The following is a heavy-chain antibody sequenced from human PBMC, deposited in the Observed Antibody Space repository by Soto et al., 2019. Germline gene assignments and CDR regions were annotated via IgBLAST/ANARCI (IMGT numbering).Heavy chain of an antibody. J-gene: IGHJ4*02. CDR1: GFSFSNYA. Sequence: GGSLRLSCAASGFSFSNYAMSWVRQAPDKGLEWVSGISAGGGRTHYADSVRGRFTISRDNSKNTLYLQMDSLRAEDTAVYYCAKVKAPYYYDSSGYYYDYWGQGTLVTVSS. D-gene: IGHD3-22*01. CDR2: ISAGGGRT. CDR3: AKVKAPYYYDSSGYYYDY. V-gene: IGHV3-23*01.